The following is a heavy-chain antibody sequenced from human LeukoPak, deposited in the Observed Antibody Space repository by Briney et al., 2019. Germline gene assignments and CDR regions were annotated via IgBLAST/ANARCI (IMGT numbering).Heavy chain of an antibody. CDR2: INPSGGST. J-gene: IGHJ5*02. V-gene: IGHV1-46*01. CDR3: ARDGCSSTTNCDENNWFHP. Sequence: ASVKVSCKASGYTFSDYYMHWVRQAPGQGLEWMGVINPSGGSTRYAQKFQGRVTMTRDMSTSTVDMELSSLRSEDTAVYYCARDGCSSTTNCDENNWFHPWGQGTLVIVSS. CDR1: GYTFSDYY. D-gene: IGHD2/OR15-2a*01.